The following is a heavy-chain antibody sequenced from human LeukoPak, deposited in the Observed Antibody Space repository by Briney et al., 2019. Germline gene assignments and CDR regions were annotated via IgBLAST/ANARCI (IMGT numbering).Heavy chain of an antibody. CDR2: INPNSGGT. CDR3: ARANYMVRGVTHFDY. D-gene: IGHD3-10*01. Sequence: GASVKVSCKASGYTFTGYYMHWVRQAPGQGLEWMGWINPNSGGTNYAQKFQGRVTMTRDTSISTAYMELSRLRSDDTAMYYCARANYMVRGVTHFDYWGQGTLVTVSS. CDR1: GYTFTGYY. V-gene: IGHV1-2*02. J-gene: IGHJ4*02.